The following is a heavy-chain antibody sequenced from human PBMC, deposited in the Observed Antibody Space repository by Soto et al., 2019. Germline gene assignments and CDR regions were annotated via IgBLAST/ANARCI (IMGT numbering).Heavy chain of an antibody. D-gene: IGHD3-3*01. CDR2: IYYSGST. CDR1: GGSISSSSYY. V-gene: IGHV4-39*02. Sequence: PSETLSLTCTVSGGSISSSSYYWGWIRQPPGKGLEWIGSIYYSGSTYYNPSLKSRVTISVDTSKNQFSLKLSSVTAADTAVYYCARDSPYYDFWRGYYTARRDAFAIWGQGTMLTVSS. J-gene: IGHJ3*02. CDR3: ARDSPYYDFWRGYYTARRDAFAI.